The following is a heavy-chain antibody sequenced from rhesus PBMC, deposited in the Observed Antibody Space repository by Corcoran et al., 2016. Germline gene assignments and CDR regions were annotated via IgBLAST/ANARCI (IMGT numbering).Heavy chain of an antibody. CDR1: GDSISSGYY. CDR3: AKDPALAY. V-gene: IGHV4-99*02. Sequence: QLQLQESGPGLVKPSENLSLTCAVSGDSISSGYYWGGIRQPPGMGLKYIGYIFGSSGTASYTPSLGSRVTFSKDTSKNQFSLGLNSVTAADTAVYYCAKDPALAYWGQGVLVTVSS. D-gene: IGHD6-31*01. CDR2: IFGSSGTA. J-gene: IGHJ4*01.